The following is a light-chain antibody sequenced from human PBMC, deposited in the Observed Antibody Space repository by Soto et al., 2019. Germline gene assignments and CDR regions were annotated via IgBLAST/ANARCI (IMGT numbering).Light chain of an antibody. CDR2: DAS. CDR1: QSISDT. J-gene: IGKJ4*01. Sequence: EIVMTQSPATLSVSPWGRATLSCRASQSISDTLAWYQQKPGQAPRLLIHDASSRATGIPARFSGSGSGTDFTLTISSLEPEDFAIYYCQQRSAWPLTFGGGTKVDI. CDR3: QQRSAWPLT. V-gene: IGKV3-11*01.